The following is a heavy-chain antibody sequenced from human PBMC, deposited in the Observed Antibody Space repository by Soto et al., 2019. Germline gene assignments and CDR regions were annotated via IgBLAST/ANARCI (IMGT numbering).Heavy chain of an antibody. CDR3: AKAKNDYNWDNRPPFDY. D-gene: IGHD1-20*01. CDR1: GFTLRNYA. J-gene: IGHJ4*02. Sequence: PVGSLRLSCEASGFTLRNYAMTWVRQAPGKGLEWVSLISANDVGTYYAESVKTRFTISTDQSRNTVYLQMDSLRADDTAIYYCAKAKNDYNWDNRPPFDYWGQGTLVTVSS. CDR2: ISANDVGT. V-gene: IGHV3-23*01.